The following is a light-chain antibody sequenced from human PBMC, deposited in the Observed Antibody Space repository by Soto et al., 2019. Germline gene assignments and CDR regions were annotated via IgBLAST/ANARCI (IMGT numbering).Light chain of an antibody. Sequence: QFALTQPASVSGSPGQSITISCTGTSSDVGGYNYVSWYQHHPGKPHKLMIFDVSNRTSGVSNRFSGSKSRNTASLTISKLQPEDEADYYCSSYTTSNNRQIVFGTGTKVTVL. CDR1: SSDVGGYNY. J-gene: IGLJ1*01. CDR3: SSYTTSNNRQIV. V-gene: IGLV2-14*03. CDR2: DVS.